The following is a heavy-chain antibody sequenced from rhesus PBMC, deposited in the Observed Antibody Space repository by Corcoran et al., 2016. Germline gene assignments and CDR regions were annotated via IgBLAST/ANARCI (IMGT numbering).Heavy chain of an antibody. Sequence: QVQLQESGPGLVKPSETLSLTCAVSGGSISSGYGWSWIRQPPGKGLEWIGYIYVSRGNTYYNPSLNSRVTISKDTSKNQFSLKLSSVTAADTAVYYCASLYSSGWYYFDYWDQGVLVTVSS. CDR3: ASLYSSGWYYFDY. V-gene: IGHV4S7*01. J-gene: IGHJ4*01. CDR2: IYVSRGNT. CDR1: GGSISSGYG. D-gene: IGHD6-31*01.